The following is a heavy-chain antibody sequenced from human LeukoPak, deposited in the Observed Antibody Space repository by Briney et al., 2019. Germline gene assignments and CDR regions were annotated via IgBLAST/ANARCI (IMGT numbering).Heavy chain of an antibody. CDR1: GGSFSGYY. D-gene: IGHD3-10*01. J-gene: IGHJ4*02. Sequence: PPETLSLTCAVYGGSFSGYYWSWIRQPPGKGLEWIGEINHSGSTNYNPSLKSRVTISVDTSKNQFSLKLSSVTAADTAVYYCARRKRVGGTMVRGPFDYWGQGTLVTVSS. CDR3: ARRKRVGGTMVRGPFDY. V-gene: IGHV4-34*01. CDR2: INHSGST.